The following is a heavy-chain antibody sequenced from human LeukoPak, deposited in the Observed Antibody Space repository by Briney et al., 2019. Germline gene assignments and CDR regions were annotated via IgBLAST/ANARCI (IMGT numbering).Heavy chain of an antibody. CDR3: ARDYYYDSSGSFDY. Sequence: ASVKVSCKASGYTFTNYGISWVRQAPGQGLEWMGWISAYNGNTNYAQKLQGRVTMTTDTSTSTAYMELRSLRSDDTAVYYCARDYYYDSSGSFDYWGQGTLVTVSS. V-gene: IGHV1-18*01. CDR1: GYTFTNYG. CDR2: ISAYNGNT. J-gene: IGHJ4*02. D-gene: IGHD3-22*01.